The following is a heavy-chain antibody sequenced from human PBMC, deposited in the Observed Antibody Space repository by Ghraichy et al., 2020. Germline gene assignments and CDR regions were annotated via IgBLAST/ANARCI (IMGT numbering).Heavy chain of an antibody. CDR3: ASGPGLGYCSGGSCPEPPYYYYYMDV. J-gene: IGHJ6*03. V-gene: IGHV4-34*01. D-gene: IGHD2-15*01. CDR1: GGSFSGYY. Sequence: SETLSLTCAVYGGSFSGYYWSWIRQPPGKGLEWIGEINHSGSTNYNPSLKSRVTISIDTSKNQFSLKLSSVTAADTAVYYCASGPGLGYCSGGSCPEPPYYYYYMDVWGKGTTVTVSS. CDR2: INHSGST.